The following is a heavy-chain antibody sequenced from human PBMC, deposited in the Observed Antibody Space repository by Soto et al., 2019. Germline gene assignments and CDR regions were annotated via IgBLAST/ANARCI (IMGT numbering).Heavy chain of an antibody. J-gene: IGHJ4*02. Sequence: GGSLRLSCAASGFTFSSYAMSWVRQAPGKGLEWVSAISGSGGGTYYADSAKGRFTISRDNSKNTLYLQMNSLRAEDTAVYYCAKAGYYGSGSYRRPFGYWGQGTLVTVSS. CDR1: GFTFSSYA. D-gene: IGHD3-10*01. CDR3: AKAGYYGSGSYRRPFGY. CDR2: ISGSGGGT. V-gene: IGHV3-23*01.